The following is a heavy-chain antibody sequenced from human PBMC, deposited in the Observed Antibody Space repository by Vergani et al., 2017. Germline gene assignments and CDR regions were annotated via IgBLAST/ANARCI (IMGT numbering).Heavy chain of an antibody. CDR3: ARDSSGYYLPYYYYYYMDV. D-gene: IGHD3-22*01. CDR1: GYTFTSYG. CDR2: INPSGGST. Sequence: QVQLVQSGAEVKKPGASVKVSCKASGYTFTSYGISWVRQAPGQGLEWMGIINPSGGSTSYAQKFQGRVTMTRDTSTSTVYMELSSLRSEDTAVYYCARDSSGYYLPYYYYYYMDVWGKGTTVTVSS. J-gene: IGHJ6*03. V-gene: IGHV1-46*01.